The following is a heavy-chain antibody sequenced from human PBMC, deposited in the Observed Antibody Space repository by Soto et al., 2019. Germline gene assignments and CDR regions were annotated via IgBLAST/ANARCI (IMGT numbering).Heavy chain of an antibody. J-gene: IGHJ2*01. CDR2: ITRSGGDT. CDR1: GFTFSTYA. Sequence: EVQLLESGGGLVQPGGSLRLSCAASGFTFSTYAMTWVRQAPGKGLEWVSAITRSGGDTIYVASVKGRFTISRDNSKNTLHLQMNSLRAVDTAVYYCAKVGSFYENYHHWYFDLWGRGTLVTVSS. V-gene: IGHV3-23*01. D-gene: IGHD3-22*01. CDR3: AKVGSFYENYHHWYFDL.